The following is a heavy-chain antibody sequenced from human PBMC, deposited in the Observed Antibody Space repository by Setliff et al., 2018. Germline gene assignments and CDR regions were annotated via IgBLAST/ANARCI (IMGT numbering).Heavy chain of an antibody. CDR2: IKSKTDGGTT. V-gene: IGHV3-15*07. Sequence: GESLKISCAASGFTFSNAWMNWVRQAPGKGLEWVGRIKSKTDGGTTDYAAPVKGRFTISRDDSKNTLYLQMNSLKTEDTAVYYCTIRTPEAYCGGDCYSGAFDYWGQGTLVTVSS. D-gene: IGHD2-21*02. CDR3: TIRTPEAYCGGDCYSGAFDY. J-gene: IGHJ4*02. CDR1: GFTFSNAW.